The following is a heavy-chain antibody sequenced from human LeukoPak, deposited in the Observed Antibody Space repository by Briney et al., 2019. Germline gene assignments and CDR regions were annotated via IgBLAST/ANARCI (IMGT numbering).Heavy chain of an antibody. J-gene: IGHJ4*02. D-gene: IGHD3-22*01. CDR2: IYYSGST. Sequence: SETLSLTCTVSGGSISSYYWSWIRQPPGKGLEWIGYIYYSGSTNYNPSLKSRVTISVDTSKNQFSLKLSSVTAADTAVYYCARTHYHSSGCYSYYFDYWGQGTLVTVSS. CDR1: GGSISSYY. CDR3: ARTHYHSSGCYSYYFDY. V-gene: IGHV4-59*01.